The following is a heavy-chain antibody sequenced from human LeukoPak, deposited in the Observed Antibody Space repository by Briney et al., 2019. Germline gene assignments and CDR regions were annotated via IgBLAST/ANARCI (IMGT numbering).Heavy chain of an antibody. CDR2: ITASAAST. Sequence: PGGSLRLSCAASGFTFNSYAMSWVRQAPGKGLEWVSAITASAASTYYADSVKGRFTISRDNSKNTLYLQMNGLRAEDTAVYYCAKGGRGSSWYAFDYWGQGTLVTVSS. CDR3: AKGGRGSSWYAFDY. V-gene: IGHV3-23*01. D-gene: IGHD6-13*01. CDR1: GFTFNSYA. J-gene: IGHJ4*02.